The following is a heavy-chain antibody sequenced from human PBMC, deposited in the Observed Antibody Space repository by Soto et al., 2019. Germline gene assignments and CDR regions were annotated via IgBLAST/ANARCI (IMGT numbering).Heavy chain of an antibody. CDR3: AREERDGYNYGWFDP. Sequence: SVKVSCKASGVTFSSYAISWVRQAPGQGLEWMGGIIPIFGTANYAQKFQGRVTITADESTSTAYMELSSLRSEDTAVYYCAREERDGYNYGWFDPWGQGTLVTVSS. V-gene: IGHV1-69*13. D-gene: IGHD5-12*01. CDR2: IIPIFGTA. CDR1: GVTFSSYA. J-gene: IGHJ5*02.